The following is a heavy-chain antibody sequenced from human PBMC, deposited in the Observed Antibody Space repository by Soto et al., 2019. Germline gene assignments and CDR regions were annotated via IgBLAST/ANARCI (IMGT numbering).Heavy chain of an antibody. CDR1: GFTFSSYA. CDR3: AKGSWHYYDSSGYNNWFDP. Sequence: GGSLRLSCVASGFTFSSYAMSWVRQAPGKGLEWVSAISGSGGSTYYADSVKGRFTISRDNSKNTLYLQMNSLRAEDTAVYYCAKGSWHYYDSSGYNNWFDPWGQGTLVTVS. D-gene: IGHD3-22*01. J-gene: IGHJ5*02. CDR2: ISGSGGST. V-gene: IGHV3-23*01.